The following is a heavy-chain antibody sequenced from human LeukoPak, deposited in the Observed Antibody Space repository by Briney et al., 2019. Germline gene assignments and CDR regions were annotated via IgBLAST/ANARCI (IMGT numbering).Heavy chain of an antibody. J-gene: IGHJ4*02. Sequence: ASVKVSCKTSGYIFSDYYMHWVRQAPGQGIEWMGWINPKSGVTKYVKKFQGRVTMTRDTSISTAYMELSRLTSDDTAVYYCARDPWFYYDSSGYFQAWGQGTLVTVSS. V-gene: IGHV1-2*02. D-gene: IGHD3-22*01. CDR3: ARDPWFYYDSSGYFQA. CDR1: GYIFSDYY. CDR2: INPKSGVT.